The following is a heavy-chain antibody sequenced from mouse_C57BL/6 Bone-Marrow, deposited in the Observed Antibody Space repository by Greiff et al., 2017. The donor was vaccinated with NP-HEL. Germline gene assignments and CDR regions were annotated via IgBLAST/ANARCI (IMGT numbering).Heavy chain of an antibody. Sequence: EVKLQESGPGLVKPSQSLSLTCSVTGSSIISGYYWNWIRQFPGNKLEWMAYISYDGSNNYNPSLKNRISITRDISKNQFFLKLTSVTTEDTATYYGAREGCYYGSPFANWGQGTLVTVSA. CDR1: GSSIISGYY. CDR3: AREGCYYGSPFAN. D-gene: IGHD1-1*01. J-gene: IGHJ3*01. CDR2: ISYDGSN. V-gene: IGHV3-6*01.